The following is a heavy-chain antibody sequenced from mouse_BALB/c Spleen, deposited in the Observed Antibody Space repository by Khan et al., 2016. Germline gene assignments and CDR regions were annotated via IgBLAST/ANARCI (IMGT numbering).Heavy chain of an antibody. J-gene: IGHJ4*01. CDR3: ARYDGNYYAMDY. CDR2: INPGSGGT. Sequence: QVQLQQSGAELVRPGTSVKVSCKASGYAFTNYLIEWVKQRPGQGLEWIGVINPGSGGTNYNEKFKGKATLTEDKSSSTAYMQLSSLTSDDSAFYFCARYDGNYYAMDYWGQGTSVTVSS. D-gene: IGHD2-3*01. CDR1: GYAFTNYL. V-gene: IGHV1-54*01.